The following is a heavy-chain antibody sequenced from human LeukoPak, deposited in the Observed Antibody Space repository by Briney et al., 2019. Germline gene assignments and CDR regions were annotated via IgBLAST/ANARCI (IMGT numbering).Heavy chain of an antibody. Sequence: ASVKVSCKASGYTFTDYYINWVRQAPGQGLEWMGWINPNSGGTNYALKFQGRVTMTRDTSISTAYMELRRLRYDDTAVYYCATAVIVAVFGDAFDIWGQGTLVTVSS. D-gene: IGHD6-13*01. CDR1: GYTFTDYY. CDR3: ATAVIVAVFGDAFDI. J-gene: IGHJ3*02. V-gene: IGHV1-2*02. CDR2: INPNSGGT.